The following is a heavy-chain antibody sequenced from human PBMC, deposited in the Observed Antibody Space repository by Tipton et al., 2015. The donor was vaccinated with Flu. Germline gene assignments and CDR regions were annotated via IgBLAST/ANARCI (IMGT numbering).Heavy chain of an antibody. CDR3: ARDPTMGAVRGYFDY. Sequence: TLSLTCAVSGYSISSGDYWGWIRQPPGKGLEWIGSIYHSGSTYYNPSLKSRVTISVDTSKNQFSLKLSSVTAADTAVYYCARDPTMGAVRGYFDYWGQGTLVTVSS. CDR2: IYHSGST. J-gene: IGHJ4*02. V-gene: IGHV4-38-2*02. CDR1: GYSISSGDY. D-gene: IGHD1-26*01.